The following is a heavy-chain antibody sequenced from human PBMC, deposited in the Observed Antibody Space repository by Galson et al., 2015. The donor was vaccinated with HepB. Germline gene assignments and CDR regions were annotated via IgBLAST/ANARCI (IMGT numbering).Heavy chain of an antibody. V-gene: IGHV1-24*01. CDR1: GYTLTELS. Sequence: SVKVSCKVSGYTLTELSMHWVRQAPGKGLEWMGGFDPEDGETIYAQKFQGRVTMTEDTSTDTAYMELSSLRSEDTAVYYCATVASRTYYYGMDVWGQGTTVTVSS. D-gene: IGHD1-7*01. J-gene: IGHJ6*02. CDR3: ATVASRTYYYGMDV. CDR2: FDPEDGET.